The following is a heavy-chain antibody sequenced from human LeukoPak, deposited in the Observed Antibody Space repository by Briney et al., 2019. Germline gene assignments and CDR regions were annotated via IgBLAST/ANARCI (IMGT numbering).Heavy chain of an antibody. V-gene: IGHV3-21*01. Sequence: PGGSLRLSCAASAFSFSNYNMNWVRQAPGKGLEWVSSITSSGSYIHYADSVKGRFTISRDNAKNSLYLQLNSLRAEDTAVYYCARSTPRQYDSSGYYQAPKPFDYWGQGTLVTVSS. D-gene: IGHD3-22*01. CDR2: ITSSGSYI. CDR3: ARSTPRQYDSSGYYQAPKPFDY. CDR1: AFSFSNYN. J-gene: IGHJ4*02.